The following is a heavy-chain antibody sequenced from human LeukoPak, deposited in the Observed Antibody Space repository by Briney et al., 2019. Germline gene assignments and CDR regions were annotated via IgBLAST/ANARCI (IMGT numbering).Heavy chain of an antibody. D-gene: IGHD2-21*02. Sequence: SQTLSLTCTVSGGSISSYYWSWIRQPPGKGLEWIGYIYYSGSTNYNPSLKSRVTISVDTSKNQFSLKLSSVTAADTAVYYCASTCGGDCYPEADWYFDLWGRGTLVTVSS. CDR2: IYYSGST. J-gene: IGHJ2*01. CDR1: GGSISSYY. V-gene: IGHV4-59*01. CDR3: ASTCGGDCYPEADWYFDL.